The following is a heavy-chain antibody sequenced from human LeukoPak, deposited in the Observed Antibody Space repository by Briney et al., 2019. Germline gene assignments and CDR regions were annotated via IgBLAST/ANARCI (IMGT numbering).Heavy chain of an antibody. CDR3: AKRLGRGSSWYYFDY. D-gene: IGHD6-13*01. CDR2: ISGGDDST. CDR1: GFTVTNYA. V-gene: IGHV3-23*01. Sequence: GASLRLSCAASGFTVTNYAMYWVRQAPGKGLEWVSAISGGDDSTYYADSVKGRFTISRATSKNTLFLQMNSLRAEDTAVYYCAKRLGRGSSWYYFDYWGQGTLVTVSS. J-gene: IGHJ4*02.